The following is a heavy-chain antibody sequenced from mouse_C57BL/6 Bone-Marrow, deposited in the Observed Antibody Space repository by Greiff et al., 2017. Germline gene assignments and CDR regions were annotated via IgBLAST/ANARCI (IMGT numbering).Heavy chain of an antibody. CDR2: IWSDGST. V-gene: IGHV2-6-1*01. Sequence: VQRVESGPGLVAPSQSLSITCTVSGFSLPSYGVHWVRQPPGKGLEWLVVIWSDGSTTYNSALKSRLSISKDNSKSQVFLKMNSLQTDDTAMYYCARQGEGYYYAMDYWGQGTSVTVSS. J-gene: IGHJ4*01. CDR3: ARQGEGYYYAMDY. CDR1: GFSLPSYG.